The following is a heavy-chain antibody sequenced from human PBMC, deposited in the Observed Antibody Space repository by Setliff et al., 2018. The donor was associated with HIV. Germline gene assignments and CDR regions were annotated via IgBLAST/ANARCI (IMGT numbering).Heavy chain of an antibody. Sequence: ASETLSLTCTVSGDSINSGFYYWSWIRQPAGRGLEWIGRISTSGITNYNPSLKSRVTISVDTSKNQFSLRVRSVTAADTAVYYCARLGMTTVGIGDVFDIWGQGTMVTVSS. CDR1: GDSINSGFYY. CDR2: ISTSGIT. CDR3: ARLGMTTVGIGDVFDI. V-gene: IGHV4-61*02. J-gene: IGHJ3*02. D-gene: IGHD4-17*01.